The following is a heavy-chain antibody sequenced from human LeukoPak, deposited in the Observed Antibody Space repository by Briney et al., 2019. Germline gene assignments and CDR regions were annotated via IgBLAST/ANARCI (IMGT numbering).Heavy chain of an antibody. V-gene: IGHV3-7*01. D-gene: IGHD3-3*01. CDR3: ARALGLEWLYAPYNWFDP. CDR2: IKQDGSEK. J-gene: IGHJ5*02. Sequence: SGGSLRLSCAASGFTFSSYWMSWVRQAPGKGLEWVANIKQDGSEKYYVDSVKGRFTISRDNAKNSLYLQMNSLRAEDTAVYYCARALGLEWLYAPYNWFDPWGQGTLVTVSS. CDR1: GFTFSSYW.